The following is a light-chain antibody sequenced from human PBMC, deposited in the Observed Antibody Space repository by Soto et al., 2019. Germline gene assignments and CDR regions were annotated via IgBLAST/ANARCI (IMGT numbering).Light chain of an antibody. Sequence: QLVLTQSSSASASLGSSVKLTCILSRGHNTYIIAWHQQQPGKAPRFLMTLDRSGSYNRGSGVPGRFSGSSSGADRYLTISNLQFEDEGDYYCETWYSNTHKVFGGGTKLTVL. J-gene: IGLJ3*02. CDR1: RGHNTYI. V-gene: IGLV4-60*02. CDR2: LDRSGSY. CDR3: ETWYSNTHKV.